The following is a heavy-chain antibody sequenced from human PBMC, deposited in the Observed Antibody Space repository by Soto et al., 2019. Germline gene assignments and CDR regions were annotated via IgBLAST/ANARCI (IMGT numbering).Heavy chain of an antibody. V-gene: IGHV4-31*03. D-gene: IGHD1-20*01. J-gene: IGHJ4*02. CDR1: GGSIGSGGYY. CDR3: ARVLSITGTPVFDY. Sequence: LSLTCTVSGGSIGSGGYYWSWIRQHPGKGLEWIGYIYYSGSTYYNPSLKSRVTISVDTSKNQFSLKLSSVTAADTAVYYCARVLSITGTPVFDYWGQGTLVTVSS. CDR2: IYYSGST.